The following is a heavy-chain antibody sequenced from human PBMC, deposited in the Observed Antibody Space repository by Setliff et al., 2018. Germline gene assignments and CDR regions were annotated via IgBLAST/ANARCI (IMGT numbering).Heavy chain of an antibody. CDR1: GYAFTDNY. V-gene: IGHV1-2*04. D-gene: IGHD3-16*01. CDR2: INPKTGGT. J-gene: IGHJ3*01. CDR3: ARSDHLVVDGFDV. Sequence: ASVKVSCKTSGYAFTDNYIHCVRQAPGQGLEWMGWINPKTGGTNLAQKFQGWVSMTRDTSITTAYMELSRLTSDDMAVYFCARSDHLVVDGFDVWGQGTMVT.